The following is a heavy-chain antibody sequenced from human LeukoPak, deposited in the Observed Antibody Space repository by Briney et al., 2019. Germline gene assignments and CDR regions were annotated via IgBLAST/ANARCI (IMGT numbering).Heavy chain of an antibody. CDR1: GYTFTGYY. Sequence: ASVKVSCKASGYTFTGYYMRWVRQAPGQGLEWMGWINPNSGGTNYAQKFQGRVTMTRDTSISTAYVELSRLRSDDTAVYYCARESSGPWSGYGMDVWGQGTTVTVSS. J-gene: IGHJ6*02. V-gene: IGHV1-2*02. D-gene: IGHD5-12*01. CDR3: ARESSGPWSGYGMDV. CDR2: INPNSGGT.